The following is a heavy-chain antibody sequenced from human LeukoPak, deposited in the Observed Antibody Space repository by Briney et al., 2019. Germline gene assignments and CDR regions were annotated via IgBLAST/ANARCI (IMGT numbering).Heavy chain of an antibody. CDR1: GGSISSSSYY. V-gene: IGHV4-39*07. CDR3: ARGVTTGAFDI. Sequence: SSETLSLTCTVSGGSISSSSYYWGWIRQPPGKGLEWIGSIYYSGSTYYNPSLKSRVTISVDTSKNQFSLKLSSVTAADTAVYYCARGVTTGAFDIWGQGTMVTVSS. CDR2: IYYSGST. D-gene: IGHD4-17*01. J-gene: IGHJ3*02.